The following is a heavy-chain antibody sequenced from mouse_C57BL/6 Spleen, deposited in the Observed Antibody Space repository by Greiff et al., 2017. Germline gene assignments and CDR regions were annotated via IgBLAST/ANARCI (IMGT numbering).Heavy chain of an antibody. CDR3: ARYDYGSSYLWYFDV. CDR2: INPNNGGT. J-gene: IGHJ1*03. V-gene: IGHV1-26*01. D-gene: IGHD1-1*01. Sequence: EVQLQQSGPELVKPGASVKISCKASGYTFTDYYMNWVKQSHGKSLEWIGDINPNNGGTSYNQKFKGKATLTVDKSSSTAYMELRSLTSEDSAVYYCARYDYGSSYLWYFDVWGTGTTVTVSS. CDR1: GYTFTDYY.